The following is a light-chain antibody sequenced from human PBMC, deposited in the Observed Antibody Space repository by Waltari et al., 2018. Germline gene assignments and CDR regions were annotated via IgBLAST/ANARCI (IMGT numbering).Light chain of an antibody. CDR2: WAS. Sequence: DIVMTQSPYSLTVSLGERATINCKSSQSVLYSSNNKNYLAWYQQKPGQPPKLLIYWASTRESGVPDRFSGSGSGTDFTLTISSLQAEDVAVYYCQQYYSTLPTFGPGTKVDIK. V-gene: IGKV4-1*01. CDR1: QSVLYSSNNKNY. J-gene: IGKJ3*01. CDR3: QQYYSTLPT.